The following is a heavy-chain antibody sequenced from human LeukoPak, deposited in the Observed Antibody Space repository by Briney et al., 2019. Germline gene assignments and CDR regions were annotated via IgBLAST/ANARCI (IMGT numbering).Heavy chain of an antibody. J-gene: IGHJ3*02. CDR1: GFTFSTFV. D-gene: IGHD6-19*01. Sequence: GGSLRLSCAASGFTFSTFVMIWVRQAPGKGLEWFSAISGSGGSTYYADSVKGRFTISRDNSKNTLYLQMNSLRAEDTAVYYCAKKQWLEDAFDIWGQGTMVTVSS. CDR3: AKKQWLEDAFDI. V-gene: IGHV3-23*01. CDR2: ISGSGGST.